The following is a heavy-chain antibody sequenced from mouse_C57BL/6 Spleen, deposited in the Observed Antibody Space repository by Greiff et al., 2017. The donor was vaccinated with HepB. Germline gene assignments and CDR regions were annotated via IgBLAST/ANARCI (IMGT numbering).Heavy chain of an antibody. D-gene: IGHD3-3*01. CDR2: INPSDGGT. CDR1: GYTFTSYW. CDR3: ARMGTGDWYFDV. V-gene: IGHV1-53*01. J-gene: IGHJ1*03. Sequence: QVQLQQPGTELVKPGASVKLSCKASGYTFTSYWMHWVKQRPGQGLEWIGNINPSDGGTNYNEKFKSKATLTVDKSSSTAYMQLSSLTSEDSAVYYCARMGTGDWYFDVWGTGTTVTVSS.